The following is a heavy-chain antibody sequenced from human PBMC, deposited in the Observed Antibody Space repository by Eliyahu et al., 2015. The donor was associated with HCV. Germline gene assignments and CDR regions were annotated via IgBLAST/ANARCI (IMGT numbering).Heavy chain of an antibody. J-gene: IGHJ4*02. CDR3: EADSSGYYSSPIIRREGRASIDY. V-gene: IGHV3-33*01. D-gene: IGHD3-22*01. CDR2: IWYDGSNK. Sequence: QVQLVESGGGVVQPGRSLRLSCAASGFTFSXYGMXWVRXAPGKGLXWVAVIWYDGSNKYYADSVKGRFTISRDNSKNTLYLQMNSLRAEDTAVYYCEADSSGYYSSPIIRREGRASIDYWGQGTLVTVSS. CDR1: GFTFSXYG.